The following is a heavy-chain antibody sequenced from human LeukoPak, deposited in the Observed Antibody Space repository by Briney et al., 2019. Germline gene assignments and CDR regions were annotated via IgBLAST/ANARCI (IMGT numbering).Heavy chain of an antibody. Sequence: ASVKVSCKASGYTFTSYYMHWVRQAPGQGLEWMGIINPSGGSTSYAQKFQGRVTMTRDTSTSTVYMELSSLRSEDTAVYYCARENTYYDFWSGYYVPVGIDYWGQGTLVTV. V-gene: IGHV1-46*01. CDR3: ARENTYYDFWSGYYVPVGIDY. CDR2: INPSGGST. J-gene: IGHJ4*02. D-gene: IGHD3-3*01. CDR1: GYTFTSYY.